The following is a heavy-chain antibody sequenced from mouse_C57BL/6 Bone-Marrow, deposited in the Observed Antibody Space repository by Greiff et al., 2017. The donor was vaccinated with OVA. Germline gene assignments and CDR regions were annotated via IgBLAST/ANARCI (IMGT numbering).Heavy chain of an antibody. J-gene: IGHJ4*01. Sequence: VQLQQPGAELVKPGASVKLSCTASGYTFTSYWMQWVKQRPGQGLEWIGEIDPSDSYTNYNQKFKGKATLTVDTSSSTAYMQLSSLTSEDSAVYYCARADYYAMDYWGQGTSVTVSS. V-gene: IGHV1-50*01. CDR2: IDPSDSYT. CDR1: GYTFTSYW. CDR3: ARADYYAMDY.